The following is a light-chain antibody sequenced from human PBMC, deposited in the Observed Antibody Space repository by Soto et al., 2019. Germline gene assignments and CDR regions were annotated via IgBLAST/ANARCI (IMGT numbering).Light chain of an antibody. Sequence: DIQMTQSPSSLSASLGDRVTITCQASQDIGNSLNWYQQKSGKAPNLLIYDVSRLGAGVPSRFSASGSRTNFSLTVSGLQREDIATYYCQQFAGVPLTFGGGTRREIK. CDR2: DVS. V-gene: IGKV1-33*01. CDR3: QQFAGVPLT. CDR1: QDIGNS. J-gene: IGKJ4*01.